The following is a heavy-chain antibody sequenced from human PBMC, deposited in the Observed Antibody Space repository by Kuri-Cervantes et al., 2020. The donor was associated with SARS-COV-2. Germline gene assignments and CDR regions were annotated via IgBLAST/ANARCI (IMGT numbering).Heavy chain of an antibody. V-gene: IGHV3-7*01. D-gene: IGHD4-11*01. CDR2: IKEDGSET. J-gene: IGHJ6*02. Sequence: GGSLRLSCAASGFTFDDYGMSWGRQAPGKGLEWVANIKEDGSETYYVDSVKGRFTISRDNAKNSLFLQMNSLRAEDTAVYYCASWGLQRSAAGMDVWGQGTTVTVSS. CDR1: GFTFDDYG. CDR3: ASWGLQRSAAGMDV.